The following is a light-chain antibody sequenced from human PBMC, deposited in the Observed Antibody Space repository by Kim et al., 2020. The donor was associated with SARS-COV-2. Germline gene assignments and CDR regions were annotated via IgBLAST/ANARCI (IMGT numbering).Light chain of an antibody. CDR3: QQRYNWPLT. Sequence: LSPGETATLSCRASQNIGLYLSWYQHKTGQTPRLLIYDATIRDTGIPARFRGSGSGTDFTLTIGSLEPDDFGVYFCQQRYNWPLTFGGGTKVDIK. J-gene: IGKJ4*01. CDR1: QNIGLY. CDR2: DAT. V-gene: IGKV3-11*01.